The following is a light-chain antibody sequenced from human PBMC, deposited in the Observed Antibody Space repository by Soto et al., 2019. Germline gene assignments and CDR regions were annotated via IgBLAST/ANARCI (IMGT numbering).Light chain of an antibody. CDR3: QQYNSYPWT. CDR2: DAS. J-gene: IGKJ1*01. V-gene: IGKV1-5*01. CDR1: QSISSW. Sequence: DIEMTQYPSTLSASVGDRVTITCGASQSISSWLAWYQQKTGKAPKLLIYDASSLESGVPSRLSGSGSGTELTITISSMKNDDFETYYCQQYNSYPWTFGHGTKVDIK.